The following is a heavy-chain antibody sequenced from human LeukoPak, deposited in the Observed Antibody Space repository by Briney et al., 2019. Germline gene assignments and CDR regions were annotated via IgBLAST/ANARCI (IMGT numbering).Heavy chain of an antibody. CDR2: IRDDGRT. J-gene: IGHJ4*02. V-gene: IGHV4-59*13. CDR3: ARDSSGSFFKDLDF. CDR1: GGSTTNYF. Sequence: SETLSLTCTVSGGSTTNYFWSWIRQPPGKGLEWIGYIRDDGRTNHNPSLKSRLSISLDTSKSQVSLKLSSVTAADTAVYYCARDSSGSFFKDLDFWGPGTLVTVAS. D-gene: IGHD3-22*01.